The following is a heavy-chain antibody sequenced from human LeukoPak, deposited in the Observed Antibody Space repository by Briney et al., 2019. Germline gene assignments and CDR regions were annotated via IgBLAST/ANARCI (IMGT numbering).Heavy chain of an antibody. CDR1: GGFFSGYY. V-gene: IGHV4-34*01. CDR2: INHSGST. Sequence: SSETLSLTCAVYGGFFSGYYWSWIRQPPGKGLEWIGEINHSGSTNYNPSLKSRVTISVDTSKNQFSLKLSSVTAADTAVYYCASNWGGTSCYFYWGQGTLVTVSS. D-gene: IGHD2-2*01. CDR3: ASNWGGTSCYFY. J-gene: IGHJ4*02.